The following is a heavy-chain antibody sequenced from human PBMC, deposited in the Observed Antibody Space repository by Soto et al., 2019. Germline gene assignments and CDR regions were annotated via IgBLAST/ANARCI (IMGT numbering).Heavy chain of an antibody. CDR2: IYYSGDT. J-gene: IGHJ4*02. D-gene: IGHD5-18*01. V-gene: IGHV4-59*02. CDR1: GGSVSSCY. Sequence: PSETLSLTCRISGGSVSSCYWSWIRQPPGKGLEWIGYIYYSGDTSYNPSLNSRVTISVDTSKKQFYLKLSSVTAADTAVYYCARGRYTYGPDNWGRGTLVTVSS. CDR3: ARGRYTYGPDN.